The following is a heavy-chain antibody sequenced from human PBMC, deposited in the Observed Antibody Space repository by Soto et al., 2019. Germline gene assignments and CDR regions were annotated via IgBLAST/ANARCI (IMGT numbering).Heavy chain of an antibody. CDR3: AREPPYYDFWSLSGGLNWFDP. CDR2: ISSSSSTI. J-gene: IGHJ5*02. CDR1: GFTFSSYS. D-gene: IGHD3-3*01. V-gene: IGHV3-48*02. Sequence: GGSLRLSCAASGFTFSSYSMNWVRQAPGKGLEWVSYISSSSSTIYYADSVKGRFTISRDNAKNSLYLQMNSLRDEDTAVYYCAREPPYYDFWSLSGGLNWFDPWGQGT.